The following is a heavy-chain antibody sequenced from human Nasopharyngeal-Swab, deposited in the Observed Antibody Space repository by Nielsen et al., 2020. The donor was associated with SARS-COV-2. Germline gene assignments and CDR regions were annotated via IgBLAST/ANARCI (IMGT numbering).Heavy chain of an antibody. V-gene: IGHV3-74*01. J-gene: IGHJ6*02. CDR3: AFGAGDYYDSSGYYPHYYGMDV. CDR2: INSHGSST. CDR1: GFTFSSYW. D-gene: IGHD3-22*01. Sequence: AGSLRLSCAASGFTFSSYWMHWVRQAPGKGLVWVSRINSHGSSTSYADSVKGRFTISRDNAKDTLYLQMNSLRAEDTALYYCAFGAGDYYDSSGYYPHYYGMDVWGQGTTVTVSS.